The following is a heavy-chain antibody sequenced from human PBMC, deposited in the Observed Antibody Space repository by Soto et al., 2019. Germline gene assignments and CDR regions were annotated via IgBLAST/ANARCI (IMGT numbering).Heavy chain of an antibody. V-gene: IGHV3-48*02. Sequence: GGSLRLSCAASGFTFSSYSMNWVRQAPGKGLEWVSYISSSSSTIYYADSVKGRFTISRDNAKNSLYLQMNSLRDEDTAVYYCARDLGYCSGGSCYSDRAFDYWGQGTLVTVSS. CDR1: GFTFSSYS. CDR2: ISSSSSTI. D-gene: IGHD2-15*01. J-gene: IGHJ4*02. CDR3: ARDLGYCSGGSCYSDRAFDY.